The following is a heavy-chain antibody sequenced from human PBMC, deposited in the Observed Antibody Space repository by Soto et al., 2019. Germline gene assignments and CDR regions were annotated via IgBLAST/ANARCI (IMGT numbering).Heavy chain of an antibody. CDR3: ARVPGAIEVVDAFDI. Sequence: ASVKVSCKASGYTFTGYYMHWVRQAPGQGLEWMGWINPNSGGTNYAQKFQGRVTMTRDTSISTAYMELSRLRSDDTAVYYCARVPGAIEVVDAFDIWGQGTMVTVS. CDR2: INPNSGGT. CDR1: GYTFTGYY. V-gene: IGHV1-2*02. J-gene: IGHJ3*02. D-gene: IGHD3-22*01.